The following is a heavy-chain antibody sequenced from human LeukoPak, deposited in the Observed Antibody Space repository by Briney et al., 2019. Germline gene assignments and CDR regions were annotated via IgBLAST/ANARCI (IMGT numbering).Heavy chain of an antibody. Sequence: ASVKVSCKASGYTFTSYYMHWVRQAPGQGLEWMGIINPSGGSTSYAQKFQGRVTMTRDTSTSTVYMELSSVTAADTAVYYCARGGEVGKNIVVNSFDYWGQGTLVTVSS. V-gene: IGHV1-46*01. D-gene: IGHD3-22*01. CDR3: ARGGEVGKNIVVNSFDY. J-gene: IGHJ4*02. CDR2: INPSGGST. CDR1: GYTFTSYY.